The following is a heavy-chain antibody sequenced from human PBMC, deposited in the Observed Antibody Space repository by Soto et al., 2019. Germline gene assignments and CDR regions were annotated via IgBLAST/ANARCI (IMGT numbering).Heavy chain of an antibody. Sequence: GASVKVSCKASGGTFSSYAISWVRQAPGQGLEWMGGIIPIFGTANYAQKFQGGVTITADKSTSTAYMELSSLRSEDTAVYYCARVATVDATCLNICYYYGMDVWGQGTTVTVYS. CDR3: ARVATVDATCLNICYYYGMDV. J-gene: IGHJ6*02. D-gene: IGHD2-15*01. CDR2: IIPIFGTA. CDR1: GGTFSSYA. V-gene: IGHV1-69*06.